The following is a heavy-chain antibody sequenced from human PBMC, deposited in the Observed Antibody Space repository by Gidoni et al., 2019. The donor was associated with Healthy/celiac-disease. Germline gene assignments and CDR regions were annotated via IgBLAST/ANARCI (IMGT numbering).Heavy chain of an antibody. CDR2: INHSGST. D-gene: IGHD5-18*01. CDR1: GGSFSGYY. CDR3: ARGGYSYGYMEYYYYYGMDV. Sequence: QVQLQQWGAGLLKPSETLSLTCAVYGGSFSGYYWSWIRQPPGKGLEWIGEINHSGSTNYNPSLKSRVTISVDTSKNQFSLKLSSVTAADTAVFYCARGGYSYGYMEYYYYYGMDVWGQGTTVTVSS. V-gene: IGHV4-34*01. J-gene: IGHJ6*02.